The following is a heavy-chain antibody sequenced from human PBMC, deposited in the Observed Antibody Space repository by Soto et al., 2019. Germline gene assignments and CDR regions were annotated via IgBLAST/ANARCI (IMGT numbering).Heavy chain of an antibody. J-gene: IGHJ4*02. CDR3: ERDDIGLAVAVNFDY. CDR2: ISTYNGNT. V-gene: IGHV1-18*01. D-gene: IGHD6-19*01. CDR1: GYTFTSYG. Sequence: ASVKVSCKASGYTFTSYGISWVRQAPGQGLEWMGWISTYNGNTNYAQKLQGRVTMTTDTSTNTAYMELRSLRSDDTAVYYFERDDIGLAVAVNFDYWGQGTLVTVSS.